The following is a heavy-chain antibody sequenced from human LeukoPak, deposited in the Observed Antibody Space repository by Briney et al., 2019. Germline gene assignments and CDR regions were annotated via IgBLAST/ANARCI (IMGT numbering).Heavy chain of an antibody. CDR3: AKGGSSGFFVVNYYMDV. V-gene: IGHV3-30*04. J-gene: IGHJ6*03. CDR2: ISYDGSNE. Sequence: GGSLRLSCAASGFTFSSYVMHWVRQAPGKGLEWVAIISYDGSNEYYADSVKGRFTISRDNSKNTLYLQMNSLRAEDTAVYYCAKGGSSGFFVVNYYMDVWGKGTTVTISS. CDR1: GFTFSSYV. D-gene: IGHD6-19*01.